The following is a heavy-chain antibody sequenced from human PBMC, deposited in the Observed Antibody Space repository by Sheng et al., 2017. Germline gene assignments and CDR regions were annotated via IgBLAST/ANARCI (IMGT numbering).Heavy chain of an antibody. V-gene: IGHV3-74*01. J-gene: IGHJ4*02. CDR1: GFSLSSYW. D-gene: IGHD1-26*01. Sequence: EVQLVESGGGLVQPGGSLRLSCAASGFSLSSYWMHWVRQSPEKGLMWVARIQNDEKTTVYEDSVRGRFTISSDNAKNTLYLQMNSLRVDDTAVYFCARDGSYNFDYWGQGTLVTV. CDR3: ARDGSYNFDY. CDR2: IQNDEKTT.